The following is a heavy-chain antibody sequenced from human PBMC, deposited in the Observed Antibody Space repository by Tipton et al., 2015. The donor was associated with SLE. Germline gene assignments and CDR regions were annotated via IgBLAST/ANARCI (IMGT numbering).Heavy chain of an antibody. Sequence: SLRLSCAASGFSFSDYEMNWVRQAPGKGLEWVSYISSSSSVIYYADSVTGRFTIARDNSKNTLYLQMNSLRAEDTAVYYCAKPGGRGNWFDPWGQGTLVTVSS. CDR1: GFSFSDYE. V-gene: IGHV3-48*03. J-gene: IGHJ5*02. D-gene: IGHD3-16*01. CDR2: ISSSSSVI. CDR3: AKPGGRGNWFDP.